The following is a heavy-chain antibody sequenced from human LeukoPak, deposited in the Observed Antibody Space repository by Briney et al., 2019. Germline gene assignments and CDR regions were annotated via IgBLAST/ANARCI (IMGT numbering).Heavy chain of an antibody. CDR1: GFTVSSNY. CDR2: IYSGGST. CDR3: ARDRPYGGQYFDY. J-gene: IGHJ4*02. D-gene: IGHD5-12*01. Sequence: GGSLRLSCAASGFTVSSNYMSWVRQAPGKGLEWVSAIYSGGSTYYADSVKGRFTISRDNSKNKLYLQMNSLRAEDTAVYYCARDRPYGGQYFDYWGQRTLVTVSS. V-gene: IGHV3-66*01.